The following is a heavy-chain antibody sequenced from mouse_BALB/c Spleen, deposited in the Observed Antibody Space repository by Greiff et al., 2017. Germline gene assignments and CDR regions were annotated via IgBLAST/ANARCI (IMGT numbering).Heavy chain of an antibody. Sequence: ESGPGLVKPSQSLSLTCSVTGYSITSGYYWNWIRQFPGNKLEWMGYISYDGSNNYNPSLKNRISITRDTSKNQFFLKLNSVTTEDTATYYCAREDGSSFHYYAMDYWGQGTSVTVSS. D-gene: IGHD1-1*01. CDR2: ISYDGSN. J-gene: IGHJ4*01. V-gene: IGHV3-6*02. CDR3: AREDGSSFHYYAMDY. CDR1: GYSITSGYY.